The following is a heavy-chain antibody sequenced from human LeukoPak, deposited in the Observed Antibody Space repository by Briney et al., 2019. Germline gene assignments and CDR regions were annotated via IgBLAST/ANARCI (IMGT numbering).Heavy chain of an antibody. V-gene: IGHV1-69*13. CDR2: IIPIFGTA. Sequence: ASVKVSCKASGGTSSSYAISWVRQAPGQGLEWMGGIIPIFGTANYAQKFQGRVTITADESTSTAYMELSSLRSEDTAVYYCARDLERGYSYGFRSYDAFDIWGQGTMVTVSS. CDR1: GGTSSSYA. D-gene: IGHD5-18*01. J-gene: IGHJ3*02. CDR3: ARDLERGYSYGFRSYDAFDI.